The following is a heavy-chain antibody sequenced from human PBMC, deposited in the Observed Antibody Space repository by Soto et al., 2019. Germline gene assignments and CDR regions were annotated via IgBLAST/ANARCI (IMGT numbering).Heavy chain of an antibody. CDR2: ISGSGGST. V-gene: IGHV3-23*01. J-gene: IGHJ4*02. Sequence: EVQLLESGGGLVQPGGSLRLSCAASGFTFSSYAMNWVRQAPGKGLEWVSVISGSGGSTYYADSVKGRFTISRDNSKNTLYLQMNSLRAEDTAVYYGAKRGSGTFFDYWGQGTLVTVSS. CDR1: GFTFSSYA. CDR3: AKRGSGTFFDY. D-gene: IGHD3-10*01.